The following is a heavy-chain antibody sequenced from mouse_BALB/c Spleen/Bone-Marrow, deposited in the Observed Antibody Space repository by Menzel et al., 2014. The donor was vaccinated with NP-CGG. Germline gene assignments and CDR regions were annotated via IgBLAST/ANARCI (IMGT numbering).Heavy chain of an antibody. CDR2: VNPYNGGT. D-gene: IGHD2-14*01. CDR1: GYTFTDYY. CDR3: ARRGRYDGDYFDY. V-gene: IGHV1-19*01. Sequence: EVQLQQSGPELVKPGASVKMSCKASGYTFTDYYMDWVKQSHGESFEWIGRVNPYNGGTSYNQKSKGKATLTVDKSSSTAYMELNSLTSEDSAVYYCARRGRYDGDYFDYWGQGTTLTVSS. J-gene: IGHJ2*01.